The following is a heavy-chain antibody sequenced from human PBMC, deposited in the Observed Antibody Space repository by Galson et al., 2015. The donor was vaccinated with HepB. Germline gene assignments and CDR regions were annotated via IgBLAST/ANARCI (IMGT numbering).Heavy chain of an antibody. J-gene: IGHJ3*02. CDR3: AREGYYDSSGYYYVNAFDI. D-gene: IGHD3-22*01. Sequence: SVKVSCKASGGTFSSYAISWVRQAPGQGLEWMGGIIPIFGTANYAQKFQGRVTITADESTSTAYMELSSLRSEDTAVYYCAREGYYDSSGYYYVNAFDIWGQGTMVTVSS. CDR1: GGTFSSYA. V-gene: IGHV1-69*13. CDR2: IIPIFGTA.